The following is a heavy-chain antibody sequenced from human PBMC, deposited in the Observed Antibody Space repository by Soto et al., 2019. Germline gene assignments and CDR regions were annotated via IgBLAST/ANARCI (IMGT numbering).Heavy chain of an antibody. D-gene: IGHD2-15*01. V-gene: IGHV4-59*01. CDR3: AREAAYCSGASCYSVNYMDV. CDR2: IYYSGST. CDR1: GVSISGYY. Sequence: SETLSLTCTVSGVSISGYYWNWIRQPPGKGLEWIGYIYYSGSTDYNPSPKSRVTISIATSKTQFSLKLSSVTAADTAVYYCAREAAYCSGASCYSVNYMDVWGKGTTVTVSS. J-gene: IGHJ6*03.